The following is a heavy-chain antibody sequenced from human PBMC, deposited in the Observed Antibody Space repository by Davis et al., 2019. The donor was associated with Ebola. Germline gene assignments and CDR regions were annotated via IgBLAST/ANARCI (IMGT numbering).Heavy chain of an antibody. CDR3: ARQGTMVRGVTKYWYFDL. Sequence: GESLKISCAASGFTFSSYEMNWVRQAPGKGLEWVSYISSSGSTIYYADSVKGRFTTSRDNAKNSLYLQMNSLRAEDTAVYYCARQGTMVRGVTKYWYFDLWGRGTLVTVSS. CDR1: GFTFSSYE. CDR2: ISSSGSTI. V-gene: IGHV3-48*03. D-gene: IGHD3-10*01. J-gene: IGHJ2*01.